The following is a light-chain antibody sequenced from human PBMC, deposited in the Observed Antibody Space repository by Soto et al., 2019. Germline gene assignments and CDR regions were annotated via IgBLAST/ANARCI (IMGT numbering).Light chain of an antibody. Sequence: EIVLTQSPCTLSLSPGERATLSCRASQSVSSSSLAWYQQKPGQAPRPLLYGASSTATGIPDRFSGSGSGTDFTLTISRLEPEDFAVYYCQQYGSSPPMYTFGQGTKLEIK. V-gene: IGKV3-20*01. CDR2: GAS. J-gene: IGKJ2*01. CDR3: QQYGSSPPMYT. CDR1: QSVSSSS.